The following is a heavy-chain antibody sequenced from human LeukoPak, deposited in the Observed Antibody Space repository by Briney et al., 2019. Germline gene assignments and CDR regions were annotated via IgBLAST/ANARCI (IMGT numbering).Heavy chain of an antibody. V-gene: IGHV4-34*01. CDR3: ARGSYCSGGSCYSRRALSYYCYGMDV. D-gene: IGHD2-15*01. CDR2: INHSGST. CDR1: GGSFSGCY. Sequence: SETLSLTCAVYGGSFSGCYWSWIRQPPGKGLEWIGEINHSGSTNYNPSLKSRVTISVDTSKNQFSLKLSSVTAADTAVYYCARGSYCSGGSCYSRRALSYYCYGMDVWGQGTTVTVSS. J-gene: IGHJ6*02.